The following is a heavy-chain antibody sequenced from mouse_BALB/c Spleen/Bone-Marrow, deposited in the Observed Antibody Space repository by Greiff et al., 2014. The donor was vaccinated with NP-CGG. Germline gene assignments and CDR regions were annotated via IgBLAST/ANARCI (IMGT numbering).Heavy chain of an antibody. CDR3: ARWEYYAMDY. Sequence: VQLKESGAELVKPGASVKLSCTASGFNIKDTYMHWVKQRPEQGLEWIGRIDPANGNTKYDPKFQGKATITADTSSNTAYLQLSSLTSEDTAVYYGARWEYYAMDYWGQGTSVTVSS. J-gene: IGHJ4*01. D-gene: IGHD4-1*01. V-gene: IGHV14-3*02. CDR1: GFNIKDTY. CDR2: IDPANGNT.